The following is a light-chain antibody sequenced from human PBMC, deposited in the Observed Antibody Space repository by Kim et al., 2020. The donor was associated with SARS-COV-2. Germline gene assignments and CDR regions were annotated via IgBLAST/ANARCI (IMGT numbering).Light chain of an antibody. V-gene: IGLV3-25*03. Sequence: SYELTQPPSVSVSPGQTARITCVGETLPRRYAYWYQQKPGQAPLMVIYKDTERPSGIPERFSGSSSGSTATLTISGVQAEDEADYYCQSADSSGSYPDVVFGGGTKVTVL. CDR1: TLPRRY. CDR3: QSADSSGSYPDVV. CDR2: KDT. J-gene: IGLJ2*01.